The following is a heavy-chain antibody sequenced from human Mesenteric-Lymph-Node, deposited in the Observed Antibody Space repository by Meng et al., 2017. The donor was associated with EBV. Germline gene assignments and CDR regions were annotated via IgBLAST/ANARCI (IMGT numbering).Heavy chain of an antibody. V-gene: IGHV3-23*01. CDR3: AKGGNFDI. CDR1: EFTFSNYA. CDR2: ISIDGFTT. J-gene: IGHJ4*02. Sequence: EVKGLGSGGGLVQAGGSLRLSFAASEFTFSNYAISWARQAPGKGLEWVSTISIDGFTTYNTDLVKGRFTASRDASKNTVYLQLDSPRVEDTAVYYCAKGGNFDIWGQGTLVTVS.